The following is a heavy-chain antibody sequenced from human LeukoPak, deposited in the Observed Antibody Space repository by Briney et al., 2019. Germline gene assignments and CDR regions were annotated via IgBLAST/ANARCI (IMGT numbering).Heavy chain of an antibody. D-gene: IGHD1-26*01. V-gene: IGHV4-4*07. J-gene: IGHJ6*03. CDR2: IYTSGST. Sequence: SETLSLTCTVSGGSISSYYWSWIQQPAGKGLEWIGRIYTSGSTNYNPSLKSRVTMSVDTSKNQFSLKLSSVTAADTAVYYCARDWELLPEGYYYYMDVWGKGTTVTVSS. CDR3: ARDWELLPEGYYYYMDV. CDR1: GGSISSYY.